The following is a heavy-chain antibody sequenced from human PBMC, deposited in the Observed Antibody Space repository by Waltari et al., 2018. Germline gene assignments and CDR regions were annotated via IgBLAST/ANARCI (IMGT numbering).Heavy chain of an antibody. D-gene: IGHD2-2*01. V-gene: IGHV4-59*01. Sequence: QVQLQESGPGLVKPSETLSITCTVSGGSISSYYWSWIRQPPGKGLELIGYIYYSGSTNYNPSLKSRVTISVDTSKNQFSLKLSSVTAADTAVYYCARVNCSSTSCYGPNWFDPWGQGTLVTVSS. J-gene: IGHJ5*02. CDR1: GGSISSYY. CDR3: ARVNCSSTSCYGPNWFDP. CDR2: IYYSGST.